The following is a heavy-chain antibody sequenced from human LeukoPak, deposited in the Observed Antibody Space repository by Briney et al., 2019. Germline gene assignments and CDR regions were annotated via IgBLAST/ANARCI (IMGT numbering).Heavy chain of an antibody. V-gene: IGHV1-2*02. D-gene: IGHD2-2*01. CDR2: INPNSGDT. CDR1: GYTFSGYY. CDR3: ARVQYQLLFEGNWFDP. J-gene: IGHJ5*02. Sequence: GASVKVSCKASGYTFSGYYIHWARQAPGQGLEWMGWINPNSGDTHYAQKFQGRVTMTRDTSSSTAYMDLNSLISDDTAVYYCARVQYQLLFEGNWFDPWGQGTLVTVSS.